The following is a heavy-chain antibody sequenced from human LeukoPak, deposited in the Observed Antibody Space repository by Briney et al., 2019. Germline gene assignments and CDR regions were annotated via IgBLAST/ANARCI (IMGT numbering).Heavy chain of an antibody. D-gene: IGHD3-22*01. CDR1: GGTFSSYA. J-gene: IGHJ1*01. V-gene: IGHV1-69*04. Sequence: SVKVSCKASGGTFSSYAISWVRQAPGQGLEWMGRIIPILGIANYAQKFQGRVTITADKSTSTAYMELSSLRSEDTAVYYCARDWLVVARPAYFQHWGQGTLVTVSS. CDR2: IIPILGIA. CDR3: ARDWLVVARPAYFQH.